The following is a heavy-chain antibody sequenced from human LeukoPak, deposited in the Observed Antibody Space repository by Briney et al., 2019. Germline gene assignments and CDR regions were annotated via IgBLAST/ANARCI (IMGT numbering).Heavy chain of an antibody. D-gene: IGHD2-2*01. CDR3: ARDEGAQLLAPNAFDI. CDR2: ISAYNGNT. CDR1: GYTFTSYG. Sequence: ASVKVSCKASGYTFTSYGISRVRQAPGQGLEWMGWISAYNGNTNYAQKLQGRVTMTTDTSTSTAYMELRSLRSDDTAVYYCARDEGAQLLAPNAFDIWGQGTMVTVSS. J-gene: IGHJ3*02. V-gene: IGHV1-18*01.